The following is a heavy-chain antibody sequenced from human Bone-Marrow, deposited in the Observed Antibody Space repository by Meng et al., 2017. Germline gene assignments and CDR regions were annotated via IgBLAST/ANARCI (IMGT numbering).Heavy chain of an antibody. CDR1: GFTVSSNY. CDR3: ARRIPSLYYFDY. CDR2: IYSGGST. J-gene: IGHJ4*02. Sequence: GGSLRLSCAASGFTVSSNYMNWVRQAPGKGLEWVSVIYSGGSTYYADSMKGRFTISRDNSKDTLYLQMNSLRAEDTAVYYCARRIPSLYYFDYWGQGTLVTVSS. V-gene: IGHV3-66*02.